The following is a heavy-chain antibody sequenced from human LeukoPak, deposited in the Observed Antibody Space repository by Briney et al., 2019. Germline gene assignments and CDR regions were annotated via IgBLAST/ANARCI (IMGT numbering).Heavy chain of an antibody. J-gene: IGHJ3*02. V-gene: IGHV4-39*01. D-gene: IGHD4-17*01. CDR3: ARPTTVTTSSGAFDI. Sequence: SETLSLTCTVSGGSLSSRSYYWGWGRQSPGKGLEWVGSIYYSGSIYYNPSLKSRVTISVDTSKNQFSLKLSSVTAADTAVYYCARPTTVTTSSGAFDIWGQGTMVTVSS. CDR1: GGSLSSRSYY. CDR2: IYYSGSI.